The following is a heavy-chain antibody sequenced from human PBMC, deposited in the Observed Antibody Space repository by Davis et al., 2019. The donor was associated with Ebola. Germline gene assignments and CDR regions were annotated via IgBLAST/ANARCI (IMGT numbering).Heavy chain of an antibody. Sequence: GGSLRLSCATSGFSFSYYAMTWVRQAPGKGLEWVSAISGNGGSTYYADSVKGRFTISRDNSKKTLYLQMNSLRAEDTAVYYCAKSGLSFGVVKYHYGMDVWGKGTTVTVSS. CDR1: GFSFSYYA. D-gene: IGHD3-3*01. CDR2: ISGNGGST. CDR3: AKSGLSFGVVKYHYGMDV. V-gene: IGHV3-23*01. J-gene: IGHJ6*04.